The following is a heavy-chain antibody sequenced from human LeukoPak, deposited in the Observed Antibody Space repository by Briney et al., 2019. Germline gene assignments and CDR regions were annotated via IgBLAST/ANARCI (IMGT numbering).Heavy chain of an antibody. V-gene: IGHV4-39*07. D-gene: IGHD6-19*01. CDR2: IYYSGST. CDR3: ARVFPEYSSGWYGWFDP. CDR1: GGSINSSNYY. J-gene: IGHJ5*02. Sequence: SETLSLTCTVSGGSINSSNYYWGWIRQPPGKGLEWIGSIYYSGSTYYNPSLKSRVTISVDTSKNQFSLKLSSVTAADTAVYYCARVFPEYSSGWYGWFDPWGQGTLVTVSS.